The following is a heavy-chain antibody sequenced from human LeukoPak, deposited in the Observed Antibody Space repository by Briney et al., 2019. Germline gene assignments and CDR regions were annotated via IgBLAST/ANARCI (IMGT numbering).Heavy chain of an antibody. D-gene: IGHD2-15*01. CDR3: TTDDVVVAATIWAWFDP. V-gene: IGHV3-15*01. Sequence: GGSLRLSCAASGFTFSNAWMNWVRQAPGTGLEWVGRIKSKTDGGTTDYAAPVKGRFTILRDDSKNTPYLQMNSLKTEDTAVYYCTTDDVVVAATIWAWFDPWGQGTLVTVSS. CDR1: GFTFSNAW. J-gene: IGHJ5*02. CDR2: IKSKTDGGTT.